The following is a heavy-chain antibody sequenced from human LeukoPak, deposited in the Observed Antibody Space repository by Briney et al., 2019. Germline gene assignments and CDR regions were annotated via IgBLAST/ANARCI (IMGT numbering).Heavy chain of an antibody. Sequence: QPGRSLRLSCAASGFTFSSYAMHWVRQAPGKGLERVAVISYDGSNKYYADSVKGRFTISRDNSKNTLYLQMNSLRAEDTAVYYCAREVGDCSSASCYNHYYYMDVWGKGTTVTVSS. CDR1: GFTFSSYA. J-gene: IGHJ6*03. CDR2: ISYDGSNK. V-gene: IGHV3-30*01. CDR3: AREVGDCSSASCYNHYYYMDV. D-gene: IGHD2-2*02.